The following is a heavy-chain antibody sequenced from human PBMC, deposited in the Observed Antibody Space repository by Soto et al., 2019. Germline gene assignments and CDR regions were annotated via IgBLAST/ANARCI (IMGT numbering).Heavy chain of an antibody. J-gene: IGHJ4*02. V-gene: IGHV3-30-3*01. CDR2: ISYDASKK. CDR1: GFTFSSYA. CDR3: EREARDVYYHNDY. D-gene: IGHD3-9*01. Sequence: LRLSCAASGFTFSSYAMHSVRQAQGKGMDWVEGISYDASKKYYAVTEKGRYTISRDKDKNTLCLQMNSLRAEDTGVYYCEREARDVYYHNDYWGQGSLVTVSS.